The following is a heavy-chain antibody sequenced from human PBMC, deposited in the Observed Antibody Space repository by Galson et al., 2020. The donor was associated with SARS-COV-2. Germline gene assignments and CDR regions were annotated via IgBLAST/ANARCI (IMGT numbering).Heavy chain of an antibody. CDR2: ISAQTGNT. D-gene: IGHD2-8*02. Sequence: ASVKVSCKASGYTFSSYGVSWARQAPGQGLEWMGWISAQTGNTNYAQKLQGRVTMTTDKSTSTAYMELRSLRSDDTAVYYCARDRLGYCPVGVCYRSDYWGQGTLVTVSS. CDR1: GYTFSSYG. V-gene: IGHV1-18*01. J-gene: IGHJ4*02. CDR3: ARDRLGYCPVGVCYRSDY.